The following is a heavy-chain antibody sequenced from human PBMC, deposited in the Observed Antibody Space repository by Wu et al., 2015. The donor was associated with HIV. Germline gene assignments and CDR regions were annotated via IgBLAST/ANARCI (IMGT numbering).Heavy chain of an antibody. Sequence: QVQLVQSGAEVRKPEASVKVSCKTSGGTFHNYAVSWVRQAPGQGLEWMGGVIPLFDKANYAQKFQGKVTFTMDKSATTAYMELSSLRSEDRAVYYCASSSLGYYLPFDYVGQGTLVTVSS. J-gene: IGHJ4*02. CDR3: ASSSLGYYLPFDY. CDR2: VIPLFDKA. D-gene: IGHD3-3*01. CDR1: GGTFHNYA. V-gene: IGHV1-69*05.